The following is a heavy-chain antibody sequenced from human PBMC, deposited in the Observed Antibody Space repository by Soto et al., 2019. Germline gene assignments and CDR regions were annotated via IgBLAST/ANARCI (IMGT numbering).Heavy chain of an antibody. CDR1: GYTFTSYD. CDR3: ASMGVATIPFYYMDV. J-gene: IGHJ6*03. Sequence: ASVKVSCKASGYTFTSYDINWVRQATGQGLEWMGWMNPNSGNTGYAQKFQGRVTMTRNTSISTAYMELSSLRSEDTAVYYCASMGVATIPFYYMDVWGKGTTVTVSS. CDR2: MNPNSGNT. D-gene: IGHD5-12*01. V-gene: IGHV1-8*01.